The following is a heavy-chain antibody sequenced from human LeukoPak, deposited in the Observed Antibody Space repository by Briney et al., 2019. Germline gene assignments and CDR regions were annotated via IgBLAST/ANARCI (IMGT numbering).Heavy chain of an antibody. J-gene: IGHJ4*02. V-gene: IGHV4-31*03. CDR3: ARGNDYFDY. Sequence: KTSQTLSLTCTVSGGAINSGHFWNWLRQTPGSGLEYLGYVSYTGITYYNPSLMSRVNMSVDTFKKQFSLTLTSVTAADTATYYCARGNDYFDYWGQGSLVTVSS. D-gene: IGHD3-16*01. CDR1: GGAINSGHF. CDR2: VSYTGIT.